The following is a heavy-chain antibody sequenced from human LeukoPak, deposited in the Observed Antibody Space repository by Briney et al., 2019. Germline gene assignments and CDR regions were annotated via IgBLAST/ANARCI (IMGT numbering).Heavy chain of an antibody. CDR1: GFTFSSYA. CDR2: ISGSGGST. CDR3: ATGIAVAGTKSDY. D-gene: IGHD6-19*01. V-gene: IGHV3-23*01. J-gene: IGHJ4*02. Sequence: GSPRLSCAASGFTFSSYAISWVRQAPGKGLEWVSAISGSGGSTYYADSVKGRFTISRDNSKNTLYLQMNSLRAEDTAVYYCATGIAVAGTKSDYWGQETLVTVSS.